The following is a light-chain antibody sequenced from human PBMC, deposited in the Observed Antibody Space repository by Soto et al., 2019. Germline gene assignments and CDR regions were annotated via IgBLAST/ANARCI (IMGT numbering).Light chain of an antibody. V-gene: IGKV1-27*01. J-gene: IGKJ3*01. CDR1: QGITNY. CDR3: QKYNSAPS. Sequence: DIQMTQSPSSLSASVGDRVTITCRATQGITNYLAWYQQKPGTIPKLLIYATSTVHSGVPSRFSGSGSGTEFTLTNSSLQPEDAATYYCQKYNSAPSFGPGTKVQIK. CDR2: ATS.